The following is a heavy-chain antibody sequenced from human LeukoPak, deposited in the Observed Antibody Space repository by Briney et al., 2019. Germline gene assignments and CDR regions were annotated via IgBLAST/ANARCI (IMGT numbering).Heavy chain of an antibody. CDR1: GFTFSIYW. CDR2: IKKDGSEK. J-gene: IGHJ4*02. CDR3: ARATTPNWDPEGYLDY. D-gene: IGHD1-1*01. V-gene: IGHV3-7*01. Sequence: GGSLRLSCAASGFTFSIYWVSWVRQAPGKGLEWVANIKKDGSEKNYVDSVKGRFTISRDNAKNSLYLQMNSLRAEDTAVYYCARATTPNWDPEGYLDYWGQGTLVTVSS.